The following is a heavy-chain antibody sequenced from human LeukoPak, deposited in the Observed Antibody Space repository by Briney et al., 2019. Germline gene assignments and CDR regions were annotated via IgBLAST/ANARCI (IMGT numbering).Heavy chain of an antibody. Sequence: GRSLRLSCAASGFTFSSYGMHWVRQAPGKGLEWVAFIRYDGSNKYYADSVKGRFTISRDNSKNTLYLQMNSLRAEDTAVYYCAKDSGTTYYYDSSGYSDYWGQGTLVTVSS. J-gene: IGHJ4*02. CDR1: GFTFSSYG. D-gene: IGHD3-22*01. CDR2: IRYDGSNK. V-gene: IGHV3-30*02. CDR3: AKDSGTTYYYDSSGYSDY.